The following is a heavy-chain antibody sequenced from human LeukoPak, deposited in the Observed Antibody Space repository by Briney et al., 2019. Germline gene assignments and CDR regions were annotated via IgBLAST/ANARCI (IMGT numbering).Heavy chain of an antibody. V-gene: IGHV1-18*01. D-gene: IGHD3-3*01. CDR3: ARNLPYDFWSGYRLVYFDY. Sequence: PEASVKVSCKASGYTFTSYGISWVRQAPGQGLERMGWISAYNGNTNYAQKLQGRVTMTTDTSTSTAYMELRSLRSDDTAVYYCARNLPYDFWSGYRLVYFDYWGQGTLVTVSS. J-gene: IGHJ4*02. CDR1: GYTFTSYG. CDR2: ISAYNGNT.